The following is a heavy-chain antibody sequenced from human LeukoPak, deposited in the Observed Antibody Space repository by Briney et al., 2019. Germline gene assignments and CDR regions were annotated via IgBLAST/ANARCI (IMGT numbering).Heavy chain of an antibody. CDR3: AKHGYDSSGYYSGAFDI. CDR2: ISYDGSNK. J-gene: IGHJ3*02. CDR1: GFTFSSYA. D-gene: IGHD3-22*01. V-gene: IGHV3-30-3*02. Sequence: GRSLRLSCAASGFTFSSYAMHWVRQAPGKGLEWVAVISYDGSNKYYADSVKGRFTISRDNSKNTLYLQMNSLRAEDTAVYYCAKHGYDSSGYYSGAFDIWGQGTMVTVSS.